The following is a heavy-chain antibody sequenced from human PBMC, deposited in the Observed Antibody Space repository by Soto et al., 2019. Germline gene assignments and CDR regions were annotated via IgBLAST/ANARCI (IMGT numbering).Heavy chain of an antibody. CDR1: GGSISSGGYS. D-gene: IGHD5-12*01. J-gene: IGHJ4*02. CDR3: AAGGGLPRYY. V-gene: IGHV4-30-2*01. CDR2: IYHSGST. Sequence: QLQLQESGSGLVKPSQTLSLTCAVSGGSISSGGYSWSWIRQPPGKGLEWIGYIYHSGSTYYNPSLKSRVTISVERSKTQFSLKLSSVTAADTAMYYCAAGGGLPRYYWGQGTLVTVSS.